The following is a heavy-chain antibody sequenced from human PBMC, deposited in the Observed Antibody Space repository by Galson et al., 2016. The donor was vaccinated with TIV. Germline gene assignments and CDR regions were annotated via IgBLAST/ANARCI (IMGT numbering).Heavy chain of an antibody. CDR1: GGNFNNYA. J-gene: IGHJ4*02. CDR3: ARDIPCGGAWYFFDD. V-gene: IGHV1-69*05. Sequence: SVKVSCKASGGNFNNYAINWVRQAPGQGLEWMGGILPISGTTNYAQNFQGRLTINTGESTTTVTMELSSLTSKDTAVYFCARDIPCGGAWYFFDDWGQGTLVTVSS. CDR2: ILPISGTT. D-gene: IGHD2-21*02.